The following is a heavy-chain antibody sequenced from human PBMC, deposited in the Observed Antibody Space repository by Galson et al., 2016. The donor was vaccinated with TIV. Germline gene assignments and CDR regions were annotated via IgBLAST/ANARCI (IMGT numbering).Heavy chain of an antibody. V-gene: IGHV1-69*02. Sequence: SVKVSCKASGGTFSSYSVSWVRQAPRQGLEWMGRIIPMVGMTNYAQKFQGKITITADRSTTTAYLELSSLRSEDTAVYYCARRYSGSKNGFDMWGQGAMVTVSS. J-gene: IGHJ3*02. CDR1: GGTFSSYS. D-gene: IGHD1-26*01. CDR3: ARRYSGSKNGFDM. CDR2: IIPMVGMT.